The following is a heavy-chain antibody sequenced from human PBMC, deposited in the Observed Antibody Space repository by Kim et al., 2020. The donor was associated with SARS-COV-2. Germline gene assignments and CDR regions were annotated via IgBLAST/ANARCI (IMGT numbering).Heavy chain of an antibody. J-gene: IGHJ6*02. CDR2: IKQDGSEK. V-gene: IGHV3-7*01. CDR1: GFTFSSYW. Sequence: GGSLRLSCAASGFTFSSYWMSWVRQAPGKGLEWVANIKQDGSEKYYVDSVKGRFTISRDNAKNSLYLQMNSLRAEDTAVYYCARDIVATTNPPYYYYGMDVWGQGTTVTVSS. CDR3: ARDIVATTNPPYYYYGMDV. D-gene: IGHD5-12*01.